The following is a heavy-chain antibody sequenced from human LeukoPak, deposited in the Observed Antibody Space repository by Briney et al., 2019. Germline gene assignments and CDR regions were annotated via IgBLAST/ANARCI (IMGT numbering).Heavy chain of an antibody. CDR1: GFTFSNYW. V-gene: IGHV3-21*05. CDR3: ARSARLMKGVVEVTALDD. J-gene: IGHJ4*02. Sequence: PGGSLRLSCAASGFTFSNYWMTWVRQAPGKGLEWVSFISSSTIFIYYADSVKGRFTIARDNAKNSVYLEMNSLRADDTAVYYCARSARLMKGVVEVTALDDWGQGTLVTVSS. D-gene: IGHD3-3*01. CDR2: ISSSTIFI.